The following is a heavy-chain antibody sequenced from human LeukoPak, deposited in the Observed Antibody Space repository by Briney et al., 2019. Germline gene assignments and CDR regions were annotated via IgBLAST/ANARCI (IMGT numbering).Heavy chain of an antibody. V-gene: IGHV3-23*01. D-gene: IGHD6-19*01. CDR3: AKEVDSSGWSDDAFDI. CDR1: GFTFSSYA. Sequence: GGSLRLSCAASGFTFSSYAMSWVRQAPGKGLEWVSAISGSGGSTYYADSVKGRFTISRDSSKNTLYLQINSLRAEDTAVYYCAKEVDSSGWSDDAFDIWGQGTMATVSS. CDR2: ISGSGGST. J-gene: IGHJ3*02.